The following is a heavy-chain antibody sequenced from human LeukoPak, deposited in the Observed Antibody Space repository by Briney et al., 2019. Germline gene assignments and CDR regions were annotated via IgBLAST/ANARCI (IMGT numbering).Heavy chain of an antibody. CDR3: TRPKGYTSSWNPVSTDAFDI. V-gene: IGHV3-73*01. CDR1: GSTLSGSA. Sequence: GGSLRLSFAASGSTLSGSAMHSVRQTSGKGLEWVGRIRSKANSYATAYAPSEKGRFTASKDDSKDTAYLQMNSLNTEEPALYYCTRPKGYTSSWNPVSTDAFDIWGQGTMVTVSS. CDR2: IRSKANSYAT. J-gene: IGHJ3*02. D-gene: IGHD6-13*01.